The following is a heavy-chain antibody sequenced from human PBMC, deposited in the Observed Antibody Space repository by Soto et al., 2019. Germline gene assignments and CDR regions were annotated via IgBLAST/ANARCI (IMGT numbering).Heavy chain of an antibody. D-gene: IGHD3-3*01. CDR1: GFTFSSYS. Sequence: EVQLVESGGGLVQPGGSLRLSCAASGFTFSSYSMNWVRQAPGKGLEWVSYISSSSSTIYYADSVKGRFTISRDNAKNPLYLQMNSLRDEDTAVYYCARDTQDDFWSGYYRDYWGQGTLVTVSS. CDR2: ISSSSSTI. V-gene: IGHV3-48*02. J-gene: IGHJ4*02. CDR3: ARDTQDDFWSGYYRDY.